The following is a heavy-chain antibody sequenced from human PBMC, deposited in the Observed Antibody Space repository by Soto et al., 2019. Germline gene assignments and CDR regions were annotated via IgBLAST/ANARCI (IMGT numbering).Heavy chain of an antibody. CDR2: IYYSGST. CDR1: GGSISSYY. D-gene: IGHD2-2*01. Sequence: SETLSLTCTVSGGSISSYYWSWIRQPPGKGLEWIGYIYYSGSTNYNPSLKSRVTISVDTSKNQFSLKLSSVTAADTAVYYCAREGYCSSTSCYFQPSHYYYMDVWGKGTTVTVSS. V-gene: IGHV4-59*01. J-gene: IGHJ6*03. CDR3: AREGYCSSTSCYFQPSHYYYMDV.